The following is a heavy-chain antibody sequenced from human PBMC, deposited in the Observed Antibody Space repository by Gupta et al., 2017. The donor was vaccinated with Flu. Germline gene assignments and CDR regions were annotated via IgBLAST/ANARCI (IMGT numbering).Heavy chain of an antibody. D-gene: IGHD1-26*01. CDR2: IYSGGGT. V-gene: IGHV3-66*02. J-gene: IGHJ4*02. CDR3: ARVGVHGWELEFYFDS. Sequence: EVQLVESGGGLVQPGGSLRLSCAASGFTASNHYMTWVRQAPGKGLEWVSVIYSGGGTFYAAAVDGRFTISRDNSKNTLYLQMNSLRPEDTAVYYCARVGVHGWELEFYFDSWGQGTLVTVSS. CDR1: GFTASNHY.